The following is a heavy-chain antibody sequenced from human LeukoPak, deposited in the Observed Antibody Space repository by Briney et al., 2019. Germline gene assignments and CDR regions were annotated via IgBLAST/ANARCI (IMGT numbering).Heavy chain of an antibody. CDR1: GFTFSSYG. D-gene: IGHD3-3*01. Sequence: GGPLGLSCAASGFTFSSYGMHWVRQAPGKGLEWVAFIRYDGSNKYYADSVKGRFTISRDNSKNTLYLQMNSLRAEDTAVYYCAKAAVVRFLEWLPDYFDYWGQGTLVTVSS. V-gene: IGHV3-30*02. CDR3: AKAAVVRFLEWLPDYFDY. J-gene: IGHJ4*02. CDR2: IRYDGSNK.